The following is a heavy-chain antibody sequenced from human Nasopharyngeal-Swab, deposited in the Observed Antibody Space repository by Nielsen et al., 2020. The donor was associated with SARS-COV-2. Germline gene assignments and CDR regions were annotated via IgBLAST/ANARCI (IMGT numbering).Heavy chain of an antibody. CDR3: ASGLTFDY. CDR1: GFTVSSNY. J-gene: IGHJ4*02. V-gene: IGHV3-53*01. CDR2: IYSGGST. Sequence: ESLKISCAASGFTVSSNYMSWVRQAPGKGLEWVSVIYSGGSTYYADSVKGRFTISRDNSKNTLYLQMNSLRAEDTAVYYCASGLTFDYWGQGTLVTVSS. D-gene: IGHD2-21*02.